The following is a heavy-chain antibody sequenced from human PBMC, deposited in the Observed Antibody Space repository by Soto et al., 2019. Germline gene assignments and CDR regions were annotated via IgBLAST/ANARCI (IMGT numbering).Heavy chain of an antibody. CDR2: IYPGDSDT. D-gene: IGHD5-12*01. CDR3: ARTDGYKYYYYRLDV. Sequence: ESLKISCKGSGYSFTSYWIGWVRQMPGKGLEWMGIIYPGDSDTRYSPSFQGQVTISADKSISTAYLQWSSLKASDTAMYYCARTDGYKYYYYRLDVWGQRTTDPGSS. V-gene: IGHV5-51*01. CDR1: GYSFTSYW. J-gene: IGHJ6*02.